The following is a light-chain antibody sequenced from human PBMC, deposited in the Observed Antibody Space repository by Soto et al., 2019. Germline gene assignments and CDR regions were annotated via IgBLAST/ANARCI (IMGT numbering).Light chain of an antibody. CDR2: SNN. V-gene: IGLV1-44*01. Sequence: QSVLTQPPSSSGTPGQRVTNSCSGSSSNIGSNTVNWYQQLPGTAPKLLIYSNNQRPSGVPDRFSGSKSGTSASLAIRGLQSDDEADYYFAALDYSMNVVVFGGGHQRTV. CDR3: AALDYSMNVVV. J-gene: IGLJ2*01. CDR1: SSNIGSNT.